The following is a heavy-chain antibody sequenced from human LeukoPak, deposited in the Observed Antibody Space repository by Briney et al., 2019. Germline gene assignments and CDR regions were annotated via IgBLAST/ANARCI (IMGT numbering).Heavy chain of an antibody. CDR3: AKDPTHYRVWDDYDSTVLSY. Sequence: GGSLRLSCAASGFTFSSYAMSWVRQAPGKGLEWVSVTSGSGGSTDYADSVKGRFTISRDNSKNTLYLQMNSLRAADTAVYYCAKDPTHYRVWDDYDSTVLSYWGQGTLVTVSS. J-gene: IGHJ4*02. V-gene: IGHV3-23*01. CDR2: TSGSGGST. CDR1: GFTFSSYA. D-gene: IGHD3-22*01.